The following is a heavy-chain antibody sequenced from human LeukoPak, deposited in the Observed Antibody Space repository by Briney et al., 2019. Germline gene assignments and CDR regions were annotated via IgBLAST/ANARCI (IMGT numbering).Heavy chain of an antibody. CDR3: ARRLLTGYYEF. J-gene: IGHJ4*02. D-gene: IGHD3-9*01. V-gene: IGHV3-66*01. CDR1: GFTFTSYT. Sequence: GGSLRLSCTASGFTFTSYTMSWVRQAPGKGLEWVSVCYSGDTTYYANSVKGRFTISRDNSKNMLYLQMNSLRVDDTAVYYCARRLLTGYYEFWGQGTLVTVSS. CDR2: CYSGDTT.